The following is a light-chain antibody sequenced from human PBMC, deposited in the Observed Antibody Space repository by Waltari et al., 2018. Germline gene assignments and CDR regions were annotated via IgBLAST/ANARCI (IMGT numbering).Light chain of an antibody. J-gene: IGKJ4*01. CDR2: LGS. Sequence: CRSSQSLLHSNGYNYLDWYLQKPGQSPQLLIYLGSNRASGVPDRFSGSGSGTDFTLKISRVEAEDVGVYYCMQALQTPLTFGGGTKVEIK. CDR1: QSLLHSNGYNY. V-gene: IGKV2-28*01. CDR3: MQALQTPLT.